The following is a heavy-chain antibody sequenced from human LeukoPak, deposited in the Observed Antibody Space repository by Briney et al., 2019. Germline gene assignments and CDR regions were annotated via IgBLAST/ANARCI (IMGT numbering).Heavy chain of an antibody. Sequence: ASVKVSCKASGYTFTSYGISWVRQAPGQGLEWMGWISAYNGNTNYAQKLQGRVTMTTDTSTSTAYMELRSLRSDDTVVYYCARDRGATVTSGYYYGMDVWGQGTTVTVSS. CDR1: GYTFTSYG. CDR3: ARDRGATVTSGYYYGMDV. V-gene: IGHV1-18*04. CDR2: ISAYNGNT. J-gene: IGHJ6*02. D-gene: IGHD4-17*01.